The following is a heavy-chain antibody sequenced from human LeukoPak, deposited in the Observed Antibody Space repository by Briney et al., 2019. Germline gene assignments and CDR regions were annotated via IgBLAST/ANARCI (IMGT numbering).Heavy chain of an antibody. CDR3: AKAGIGVVGYFDY. CDR2: IRGSGGGT. D-gene: IGHD6-19*01. V-gene: IGHV3-23*01. J-gene: IGHJ4*02. Sequence: PGGSLRLSCAASGLTFNSYAMSWVGQAPGKGLEWVSAIRGSGGGTYYADSVKGRFTISRDNSKNTLYLQMNSLRDEDTALYHCAKAGIGVVGYFDYWGQGTLVTVSS. CDR1: GLTFNSYA.